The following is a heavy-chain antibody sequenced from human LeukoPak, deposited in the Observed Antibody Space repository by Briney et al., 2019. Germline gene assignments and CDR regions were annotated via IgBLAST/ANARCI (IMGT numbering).Heavy chain of an antibody. J-gene: IGHJ4*02. D-gene: IGHD1-14*01. CDR2: IGPTGSDR. CDR1: GLTFSISG. CDR3: ATETNGRHYDY. Sequence: KSGGSLRLSCTASGLTFSISGFNWVRQAPGKGLEWVASIGPTGSDRYHVDSIKGRFTISRDNANNFLYLQMNSLRAEDTAVYYCATETNGRHYDYWGQGTLLTVSS. V-gene: IGHV3-21*06.